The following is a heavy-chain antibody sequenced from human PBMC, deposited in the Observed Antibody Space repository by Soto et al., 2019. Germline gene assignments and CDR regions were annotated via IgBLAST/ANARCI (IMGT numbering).Heavy chain of an antibody. CDR3: AHDTDVTARAFDF. CDR1: GFSLNSNGVG. CDR2: IFWKDVK. D-gene: IGHD2-2*02. J-gene: IGHJ3*01. V-gene: IGHV2-5*01. Sequence: QITLKESGPTLVKPTQTLTLTCTFSGFSLNSNGVGVGWIRQPPAKAPEWLALIFWKDVKPYNSSLRSRLTITTDTSKNQVILTMTNMDSVHTGTYFCAHDTDVTARAFDFCGQGTMVTV.